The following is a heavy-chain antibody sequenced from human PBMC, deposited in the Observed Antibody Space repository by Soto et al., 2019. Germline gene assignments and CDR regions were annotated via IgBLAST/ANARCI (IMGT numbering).Heavy chain of an antibody. J-gene: IGHJ3*02. Sequence: SLRLSCAASGFTFSSYAMHWVRQAPGKGLEWVAVISYDGSNKYYADSVKGRFTISRDNSKNTLYLQMNSLRAEDTAVYYCAREREMGAFDIWGQGTMVTVSS. CDR1: GFTFSSYA. V-gene: IGHV3-30-3*01. CDR2: ISYDGSNK. CDR3: AREREMGAFDI.